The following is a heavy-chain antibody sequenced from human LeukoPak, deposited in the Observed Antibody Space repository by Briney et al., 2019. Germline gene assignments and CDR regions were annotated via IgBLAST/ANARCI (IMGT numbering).Heavy chain of an antibody. J-gene: IGHJ6*02. CDR3: ARCGWTNYYYGMDV. CDR1: GYSFTIYW. Sequence: GESLKISCKGSGYSFTIYWIGWVRQMPDKGLEWMGLIYPGDSETRYSPSFQGQVTISADKSTSTAYLQWSSLKASDTAMYYCARCGWTNYYYGMDVWGQGTTVTVSS. D-gene: IGHD6-19*01. CDR2: IYPGDSET. V-gene: IGHV5-51*01.